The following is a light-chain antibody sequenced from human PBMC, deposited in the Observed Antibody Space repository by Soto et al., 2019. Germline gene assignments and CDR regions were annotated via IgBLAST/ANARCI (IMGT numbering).Light chain of an antibody. CDR3: SSYKFSTTLRV. V-gene: IGLV2-14*01. Sequence: QSALTQPASVXXXPGQSITLSCAGTINDIGSYNYVSWFQQHPGKAPKLIIYEVTHRPSGISTRFSGSKSGNTASLTISGLQAEDEAVYYCSSYKFSTTLRVFGGGTKLTVL. CDR1: INDIGSYNY. CDR2: EVT. J-gene: IGLJ3*02.